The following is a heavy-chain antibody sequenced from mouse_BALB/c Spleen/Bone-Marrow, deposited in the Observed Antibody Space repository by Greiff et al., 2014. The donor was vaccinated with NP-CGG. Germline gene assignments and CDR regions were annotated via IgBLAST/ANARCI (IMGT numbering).Heavy chain of an antibody. Sequence: EVQRVESGPELVKPGASVKMSCKASGYTFTSYVMHWVKQKPGQGLEWIGYINPYNDGTKYNEKFKGKATLTSHKSSSTAYMELSSLTSEDSAVYYCARWRYPYAMDYWGQGTSVTVSS. V-gene: IGHV1-14*01. D-gene: IGHD5-1-1*01. J-gene: IGHJ4*01. CDR3: ARWRYPYAMDY. CDR1: GYTFTSYV. CDR2: INPYNDGT.